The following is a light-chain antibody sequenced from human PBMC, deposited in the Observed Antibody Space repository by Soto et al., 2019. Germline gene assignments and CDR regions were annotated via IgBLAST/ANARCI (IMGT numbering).Light chain of an antibody. V-gene: IGKV1-8*01. CDR1: QGISSY. Sequence: AIRMTQSQSSFSASTGDRVTITCRASQGISSYLAWYQQKPGKAPKLLIYAASTLQSGVPSRFSGSGSGTDFTLTISCLQSEDFETYYCQQYYSYPSTFGQGTKVEIK. CDR3: QQYYSYPST. CDR2: AAS. J-gene: IGKJ1*01.